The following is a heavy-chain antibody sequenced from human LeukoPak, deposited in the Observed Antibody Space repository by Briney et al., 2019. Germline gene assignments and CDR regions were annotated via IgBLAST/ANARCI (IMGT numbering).Heavy chain of an antibody. V-gene: IGHV4-34*01. J-gene: IGHJ4*02. D-gene: IGHD3-10*01. Sequence: SETLSLTCAVYGGSFSGYYWSWIRQPPGKGLEWIGEINHSGSTNYNPSLKSRVTISVDTSKNQFSLKLSSVTAADTAVYYCARVGEYYYGSGSYYSSHYSDFGGQGTLVTVSS. CDR1: GGSFSGYY. CDR3: ARVGEYYYGSGSYYSSHYSDF. CDR2: INHSGST.